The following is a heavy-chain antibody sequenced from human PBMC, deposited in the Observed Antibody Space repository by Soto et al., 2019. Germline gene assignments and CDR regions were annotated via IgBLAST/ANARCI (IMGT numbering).Heavy chain of an antibody. CDR2: IYPGGGT. CDR1: GHSINSDYY. D-gene: IGHD3-10*01. V-gene: IGHV4-38-2*02. Sequence: PSETLSLTCTVAGHSINSDYYWGWIRQPPGKGLEWIGSIYPGGGTYYNPSLKSRVTISIDTSKNQFSLRLTSVTAADTAMYYCARKGYYPSGRIYLFGSWGQGTLVTVSS. CDR3: ARKGYYPSGRIYLFGS. J-gene: IGHJ4*02.